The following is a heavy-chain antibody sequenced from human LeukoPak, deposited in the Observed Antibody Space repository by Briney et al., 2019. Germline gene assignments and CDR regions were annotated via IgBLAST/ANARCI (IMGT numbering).Heavy chain of an antibody. V-gene: IGHV1-8*03. J-gene: IGHJ5*02. D-gene: IGHD1-7*01. CDR2: MNPNSGNT. CDR3: ARAGIDWNYRNWFDP. CDR1: GYTFTSYD. Sequence: ASVKVSCKASGYTFTSYDINWVRQATGQGLEWMGWMNPNSGNTGYAQKFQGRVTITRNTSISTAYMELSSLRSEDTAVYYCARAGIDWNYRNWFDPWGQGTLVTVSS.